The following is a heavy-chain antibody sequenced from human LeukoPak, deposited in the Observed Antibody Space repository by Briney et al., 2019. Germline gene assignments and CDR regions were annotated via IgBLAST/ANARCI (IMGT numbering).Heavy chain of an antibody. D-gene: IGHD4-17*01. CDR3: ARDTRLYGDYYYGMDV. CDR1: GFTFSSYS. Sequence: GGSLRLSCAASGFTFSSYSMNWVRQAPGKGLEWVSSISSSSSYIYYADSVKGRFAISRDNAKNSLYLQMNSLRAEDTAVYYCARDTRLYGDYYYGMDVWGQGTTVTVSS. J-gene: IGHJ6*02. V-gene: IGHV3-21*01. CDR2: ISSSSSYI.